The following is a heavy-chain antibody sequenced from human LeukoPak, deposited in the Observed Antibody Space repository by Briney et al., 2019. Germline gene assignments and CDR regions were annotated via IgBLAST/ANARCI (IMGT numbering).Heavy chain of an antibody. D-gene: IGHD3-16*02. CDR3: ARRVVPRDWYFDL. CDR1: GGSISSYY. J-gene: IGHJ2*01. Sequence: SETLSLTCTVSGGSISSYYWSWIRQPPGKGLEWIGYIYYSGSTNYNPSLKSRVTISVDTSKNQFSLKLSPVTAADTAVYYCARRVVPRDWYFDLWGRGTLVTVSS. CDR2: IYYSGST. V-gene: IGHV4-59*08.